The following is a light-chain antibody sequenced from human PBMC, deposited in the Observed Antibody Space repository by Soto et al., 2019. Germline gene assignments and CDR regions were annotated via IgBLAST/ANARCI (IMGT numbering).Light chain of an antibody. V-gene: IGLV2-14*01. J-gene: IGLJ1*01. CDR1: SSDVGGYNY. CDR3: GSYTSSGYV. CDR2: EVS. Sequence: QSVLTQPASVSGSPGQSITISCTGTSSDVGGYNYVSWYQHHPGKVPKLIIYEVSNRPSGISSRFSGSKSGNTASLTISGLQAEDEADYYCGSYTSSGYVFGTGTKVTVL.